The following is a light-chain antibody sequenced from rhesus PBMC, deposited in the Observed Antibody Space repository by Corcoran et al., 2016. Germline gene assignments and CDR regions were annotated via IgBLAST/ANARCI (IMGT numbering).Light chain of an antibody. V-gene: IGKV1-94*01. CDR1: QGINKE. Sequence: DIQMTQSPSSLSASVGDRVTVTCRASQGINKELSWYQQKPGKSPTLLIYAASRLQTGVSSRFTGSGSGTDFTLTSSSLQPEDVASYDCLQDYAIPLTFGVGTKVEIK. CDR3: LQDYAIPLT. CDR2: AAS. J-gene: IGKJ4*01.